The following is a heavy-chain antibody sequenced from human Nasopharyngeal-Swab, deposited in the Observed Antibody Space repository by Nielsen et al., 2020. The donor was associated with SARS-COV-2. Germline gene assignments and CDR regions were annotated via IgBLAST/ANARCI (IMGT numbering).Heavy chain of an antibody. CDR2: ISSNGGST. D-gene: IGHD3-3*01. CDR1: GFTFSSYA. Sequence: EALKISCSASGFTFSSYAVHWVRQAPGKGLEYVSAISSNGGSTYYADSVKGRFTISRDNSKNTLYLQMSSLRAEDTAVYYCVKGPDYDFWSGYYTGIIGYWGQGTLVTVSS. V-gene: IGHV3-64D*08. J-gene: IGHJ4*02. CDR3: VKGPDYDFWSGYYTGIIGY.